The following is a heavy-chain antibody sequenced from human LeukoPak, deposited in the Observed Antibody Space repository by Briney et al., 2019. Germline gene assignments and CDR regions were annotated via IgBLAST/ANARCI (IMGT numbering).Heavy chain of an antibody. J-gene: IGHJ4*02. Sequence: GGSVRLSCSASGFTFSTHAIQWLRQARGKALEYVSGISSNGGNTYNADSVKGRFTIARDNSKNTVNLQMSSLRAEDTAVYYCVKRSGLYFDYWGQGILVTVSS. CDR3: VKRSGLYFDY. V-gene: IGHV3-64D*09. D-gene: IGHD1-26*01. CDR1: GFTFSTHA. CDR2: ISSNGGNT.